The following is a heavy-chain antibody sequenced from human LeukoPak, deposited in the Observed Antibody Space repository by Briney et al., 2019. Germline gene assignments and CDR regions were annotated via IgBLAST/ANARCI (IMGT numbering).Heavy chain of an antibody. D-gene: IGHD6-19*01. V-gene: IGHV4-30-4*01. Sequence: SETLSLTCTVSGGSISSGDYYWSWIRQPPGKGLEWIGYIYYSGSTYYNPSLKSRVTISVDTSKNQFSLKLSSVTAADTAVYYCARDAPTNYSGGDYWGQGTLVTVSS. CDR1: GGSISSGDYY. J-gene: IGHJ4*02. CDR3: ARDAPTNYSGGDY. CDR2: IYYSGST.